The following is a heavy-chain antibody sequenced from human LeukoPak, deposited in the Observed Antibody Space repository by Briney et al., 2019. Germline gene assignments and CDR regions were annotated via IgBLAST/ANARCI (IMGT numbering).Heavy chain of an antibody. D-gene: IGHD4-17*01. CDR2: IKNNSDGGTT. V-gene: IGHV3-15*01. Sequence: GGSLRLSCAASGFTFSNAWMSWDRQAPGKGLEWVGRIKNNSDGGTTDYAAPVKGRFTISRADSKNTLYLQMNSLKAEDAAVYYCTPTVSTGRYYFDYWGQGTLVTVSS. J-gene: IGHJ4*02. CDR1: GFTFSNAW. CDR3: TPTVSTGRYYFDY.